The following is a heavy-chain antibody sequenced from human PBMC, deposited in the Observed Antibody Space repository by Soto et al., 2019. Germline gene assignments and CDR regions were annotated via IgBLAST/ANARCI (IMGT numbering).Heavy chain of an antibody. CDR1: GFTFSSYA. V-gene: IGHV3-23*01. D-gene: IGHD1-26*01. Sequence: EVQLLESGGGLVQPGGSLRLSCAASGFTFSSYAMRWVRQAPVKGLEWVSALSGSGGSTYYADSVKGRFTISRDNSKNTLYLQMNSPRAEDTAVGYCASRGSGGYYHYWGQGTLVTVSS. CDR2: LSGSGGST. CDR3: ASRGSGGYYHY. J-gene: IGHJ4*02.